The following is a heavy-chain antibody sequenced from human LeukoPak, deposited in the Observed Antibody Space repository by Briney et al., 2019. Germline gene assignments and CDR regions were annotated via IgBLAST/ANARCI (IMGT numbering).Heavy chain of an antibody. Sequence: SVKVSCKASGGAFSINSISWVRQAPGQGLEWMGRIIPMLASTNYAQKFRGRVTITADNSTTTAYMELSSLTSDDTAVYYCARGWGDYNFCSGSYKDWGQGTLVTVSS. CDR3: ARGWGDYNFCSGSYKD. CDR1: GGAFSINS. D-gene: IGHD3-3*01. J-gene: IGHJ4*02. V-gene: IGHV1-69*04. CDR2: IIPMLAST.